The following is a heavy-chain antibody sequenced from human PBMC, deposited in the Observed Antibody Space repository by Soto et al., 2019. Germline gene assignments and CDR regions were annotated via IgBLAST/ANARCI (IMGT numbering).Heavy chain of an antibody. CDR1: AGTFSSHS. Sequence: AASVKVSCKGSAGTFSSHSINWVRQAPGQGLEWMGGVISLFGTANYAHNFKGRVTITADQSTSTAYMELNSLRSDDTAVYYCAREVGYGDFSAALRDWGQGTLVTVS. V-gene: IGHV1-69*13. D-gene: IGHD4-17*01. CDR3: AREVGYGDFSAALRD. CDR2: VISLFGTA. J-gene: IGHJ4*02.